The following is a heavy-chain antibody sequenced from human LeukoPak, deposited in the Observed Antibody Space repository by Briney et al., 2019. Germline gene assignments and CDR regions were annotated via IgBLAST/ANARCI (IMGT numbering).Heavy chain of an antibody. D-gene: IGHD3-16*02. Sequence: PGGSLRLSCAASGFTFNSYWMHWVRQVPGKGLVWVSRIDSDGSSTSYADSVKGRFTVSRDNAKNTVSPQMNSLGAEDTAVYYCVRDRIGFDPWGQGTLVTVSS. V-gene: IGHV3-74*01. CDR2: IDSDGSST. J-gene: IGHJ5*02. CDR1: GFTFNSYW. CDR3: VRDRIGFDP.